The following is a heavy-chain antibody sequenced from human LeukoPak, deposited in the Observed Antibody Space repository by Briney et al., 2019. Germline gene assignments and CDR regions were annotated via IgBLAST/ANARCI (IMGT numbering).Heavy chain of an antibody. V-gene: IGHV3-23*01. CDR3: AKEESIVGASDYFDY. D-gene: IGHD1-26*01. J-gene: IGHJ4*02. Sequence: GGSLRLSCAASGFTISSYAMSWIRQAPGKGLEWVSAISGSGGSTYYADSVKGRFTISRDNSKNTLYLQMNSLRAEDTAVYYCAKEESIVGASDYFDYWGQGTLVTVSS. CDR2: ISGSGGST. CDR1: GFTISSYA.